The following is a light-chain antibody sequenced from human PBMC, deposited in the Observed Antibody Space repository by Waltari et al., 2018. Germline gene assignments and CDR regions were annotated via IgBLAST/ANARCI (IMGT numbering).Light chain of an antibody. CDR1: QSISNW. Sequence: DIQMTQSPYTLSASVGDRVTITCRASQSISNWLAWYQQKPGTAPKLLIYKATTLESGVPSRFSGSGSGTEFTRTISILQPDYFTTYYCQQYNSDSLLTFGGGTKVEIK. V-gene: IGKV1-5*03. CDR3: QQYNSDSLLT. J-gene: IGKJ4*01. CDR2: KAT.